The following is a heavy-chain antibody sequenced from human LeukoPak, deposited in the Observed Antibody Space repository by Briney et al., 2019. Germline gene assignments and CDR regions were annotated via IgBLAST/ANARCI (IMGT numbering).Heavy chain of an antibody. V-gene: IGHV1-18*01. Sequence: ASVEVSCKASGYTFATYGISWVRQAPGQGLEWMGWISAYNGNTNYAQKFQGRVTMTTDTSTSTAYMELRSLRSDDTAVYYCAREVSTLFDYWGQGTLVTVSS. D-gene: IGHD5/OR15-5a*01. J-gene: IGHJ4*02. CDR1: GYTFATYG. CDR2: ISAYNGNT. CDR3: AREVSTLFDY.